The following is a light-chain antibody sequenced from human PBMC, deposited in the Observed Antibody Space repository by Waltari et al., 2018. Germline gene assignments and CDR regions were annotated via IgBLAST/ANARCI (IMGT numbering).Light chain of an antibody. CDR2: GGS. CDR3: QKTYGDPL. J-gene: IGKJ1*01. CDR1: QSINRY. V-gene: IGKV1-39*01. Sequence: DIQITQSPSSLSASVGAKFTITCRASQSINRYLNWYQQKPGTAPKLLIHGGSNLESGVPSRFSGSGSGTDFTLTISSLQPDDFATYYCQKTYGDPLFGPGTKVEV.